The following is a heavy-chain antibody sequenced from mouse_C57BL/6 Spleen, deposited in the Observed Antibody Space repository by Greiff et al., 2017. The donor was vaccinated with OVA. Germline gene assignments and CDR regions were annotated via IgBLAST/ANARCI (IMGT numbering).Heavy chain of an antibody. Sequence: VHVKQSGPELVKPGASVKISCKASGYSFTDYNMNWVKQSNGKSLEWIGVINPNYGTTSYNQKFKGKATLTVDQSSSTAYMQLNSLTSEDSAVYYCARSLLDDWYFDVWGTGTTVTVSS. CDR1: GYSFTDYN. CDR2: INPNYGTT. V-gene: IGHV1-39*01. J-gene: IGHJ1*03. CDR3: ARSLLDDWYFDV.